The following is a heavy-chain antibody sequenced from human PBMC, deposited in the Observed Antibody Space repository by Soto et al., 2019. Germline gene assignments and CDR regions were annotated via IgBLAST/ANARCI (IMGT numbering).Heavy chain of an antibody. D-gene: IGHD1-20*01. CDR2: INRSGST. V-gene: IGHV4-34*01. CDR3: ARGRTLITGTSLDY. J-gene: IGHJ4*02. CDR1: GGSFSAYY. Sequence: PSETLSLTCAVYGGSFSAYYWTWIRQPPGKGLEWIGEINRSGSTNYKPSLRGRVTISVDTSKNQLSLKVSSVTAADTAVYYCARGRTLITGTSLDYWGQGTLVTVSS.